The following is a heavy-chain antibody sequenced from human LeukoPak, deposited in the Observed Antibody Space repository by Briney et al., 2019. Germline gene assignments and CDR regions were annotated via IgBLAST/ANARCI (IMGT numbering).Heavy chain of an antibody. V-gene: IGHV4-39*01. D-gene: IGHD3-3*01. CDR2: IHYSGNT. Sequence: SETLSLTCTVSGGSISSSSYYWGWIRQPPGKGLEWIGGIHYSGNTYYNPSLKSRVTISVDTSKNQFSLRLSSVTAADTAVYYCARLGAGPTYYDFWSGYSSFYFDYWGQGTLVAVSS. CDR1: GGSISSSSYY. CDR3: ARLGAGPTYYDFWSGYSSFYFDY. J-gene: IGHJ4*02.